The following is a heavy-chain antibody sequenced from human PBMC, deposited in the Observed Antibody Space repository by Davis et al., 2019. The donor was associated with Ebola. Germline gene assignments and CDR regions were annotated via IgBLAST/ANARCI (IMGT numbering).Heavy chain of an antibody. V-gene: IGHV3-15*01. J-gene: IGHJ4*02. D-gene: IGHD4-23*01. CDR3: TTYTYGSNPD. CDR1: GFTFINAW. Sequence: PGGSLRFSCAASGFTFINAWMSWVRQAPGKGLEWVGRIKTKTAGGTTDYAAPVKDRFTISRDDSTTTLYLQMNSLKTEDTAVYYCTTYTYGSNPDWGQGTLVTVSS. CDR2: IKTKTAGGTT.